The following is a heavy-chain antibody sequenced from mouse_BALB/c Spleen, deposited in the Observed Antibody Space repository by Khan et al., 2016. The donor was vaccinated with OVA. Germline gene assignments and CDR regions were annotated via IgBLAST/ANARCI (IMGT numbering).Heavy chain of an antibody. V-gene: IGHV9-3-1*01. CDR2: INTYTGEP. CDR1: GYTFTNYG. CDR3: ARSNGNYWFAY. J-gene: IGHJ3*01. D-gene: IGHD2-1*01. Sequence: QIQLVQSGPELKKPGETVKISCKASGYTFTNYGMNWVKQAPGQGLKWMGWINTYTGEPTYADDFKGRFAFSLETSASTAYLQINNLKTEDTATYFCARSNGNYWFAYWGQGTLVTVSA.